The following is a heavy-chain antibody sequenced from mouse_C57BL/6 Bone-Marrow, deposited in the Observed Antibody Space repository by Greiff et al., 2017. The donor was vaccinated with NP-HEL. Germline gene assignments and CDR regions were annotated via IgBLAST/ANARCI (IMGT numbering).Heavy chain of an antibody. J-gene: IGHJ3*01. CDR3: ARMAIPAWFAY. CDR2: IWSGGST. V-gene: IGHV2-2*01. CDR1: GFSLTSYG. Sequence: VSGFSLTSYGVHWVRQSPGKGLEWLGVIWSGGSTDYNAAFISRLSISKDNSKSLVFFKMNSLQADDTAIYYCARMAIPAWFAYGGQGTLVTVSA.